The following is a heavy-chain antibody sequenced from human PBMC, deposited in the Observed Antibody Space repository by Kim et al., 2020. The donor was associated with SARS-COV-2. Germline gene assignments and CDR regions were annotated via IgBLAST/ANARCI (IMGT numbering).Heavy chain of an antibody. CDR1: GFTFSSYA. Sequence: GGSLRLSCAASGFTFSSYAMSWVRQAPGKGLEWVSAISGSGGSTYYADSVKGRFTISRDNSKNTLYLQMNSLRAEDTAVYYCAKDGTTTSNLPDAFDIWGQGTMVTVSS. CDR3: AKDGTTTSNLPDAFDI. D-gene: IGHD4-4*01. CDR2: ISGSGGST. V-gene: IGHV3-23*01. J-gene: IGHJ3*02.